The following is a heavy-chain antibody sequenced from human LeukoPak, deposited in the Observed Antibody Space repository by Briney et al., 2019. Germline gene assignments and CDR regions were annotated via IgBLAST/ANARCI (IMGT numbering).Heavy chain of an antibody. CDR2: ISAYNGNT. Sequence: GASVKVSCKASGYTFTSYGINWVRQAPGQGLEWMGWISAYNGNTNYAQKLQGRVTMTTDTSTSTAYMELRSLRSDDTAVYYCARDDPRNYYDSSGYAFDIWGQGTMVTVSS. D-gene: IGHD3-22*01. J-gene: IGHJ3*02. CDR3: ARDDPRNYYDSSGYAFDI. CDR1: GYTFTSYG. V-gene: IGHV1-18*01.